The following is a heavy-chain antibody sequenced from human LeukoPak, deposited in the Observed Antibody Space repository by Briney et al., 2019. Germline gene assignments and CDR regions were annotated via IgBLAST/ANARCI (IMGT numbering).Heavy chain of an antibody. Sequence: GGSLRLSCAASGFTFPNSAMSWVRQAPGKGLEWVSTISDSGVSTYYADSLKGRFTISRDNSKNTLYLQMASLRAEDTAVYYCARDSNYGDYSEYFQHWGQGTLVTVSS. CDR3: ARDSNYGDYSEYFQH. J-gene: IGHJ1*01. CDR1: GFTFPNSA. CDR2: ISDSGVST. V-gene: IGHV3-23*01. D-gene: IGHD4-17*01.